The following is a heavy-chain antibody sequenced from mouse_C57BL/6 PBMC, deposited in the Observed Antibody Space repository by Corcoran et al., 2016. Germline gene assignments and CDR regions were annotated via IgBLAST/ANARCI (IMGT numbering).Heavy chain of an antibody. CDR3: ARFYYDYDVLFDY. Sequence: QIQLVQSGPELKKPGETVKISCKASGYTFTTYGMSWVKQAPGKGLKWMGWINTYSGVPTYADDFKGRFAFSLETSASTAYLQINNLKNEDTATYFCARFYYDYDVLFDYCGQGTTLTVSS. V-gene: IGHV9-3*01. CDR2: INTYSGVP. J-gene: IGHJ2*01. CDR1: GYTFTTYG. D-gene: IGHD2-4*01.